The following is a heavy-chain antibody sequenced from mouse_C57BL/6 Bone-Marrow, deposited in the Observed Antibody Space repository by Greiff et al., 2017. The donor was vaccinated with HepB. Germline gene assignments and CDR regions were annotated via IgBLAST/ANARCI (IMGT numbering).Heavy chain of an antibody. D-gene: IGHD2-5*01. V-gene: IGHV1-50*01. CDR1: GYTFTSYW. CDR2: IDPSDSYT. J-gene: IGHJ4*01. CDR3: ARSAPLYYSNPYYAMDY. Sequence: VKLMESGAELVKPGASVKLSCKASGYTFTSYWMQWVKQRPGQGLEWIGEIDPSDSYTNYNQKFKGKATLTVDTSSSTAYMQLSSLTSEDSAVYYCARSAPLYYSNPYYAMDYWGQGTSVTVSS.